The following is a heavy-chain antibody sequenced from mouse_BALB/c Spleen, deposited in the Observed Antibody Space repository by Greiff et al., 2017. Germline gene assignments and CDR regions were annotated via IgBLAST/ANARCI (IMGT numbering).Heavy chain of an antibody. CDR3: ARHVRDAMDY. Sequence: EVMLVESGGGLVQPGGSLKLSCAASGFTFSSYTMSWVRQTPEKRLEWVAYISNGGGSTYYPDTVKGRFTISRDNAKNTLYLQMSSLKSEDTAMYYCARHVRDAMDYWGQGTSVTVSS. CDR1: GFTFSSYT. J-gene: IGHJ4*01. V-gene: IGHV5-12-2*01. CDR2: ISNGGGST.